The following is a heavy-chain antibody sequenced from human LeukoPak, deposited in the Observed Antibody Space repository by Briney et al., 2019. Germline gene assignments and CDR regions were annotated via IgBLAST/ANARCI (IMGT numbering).Heavy chain of an antibody. CDR1: GYTFTGYY. Sequence: GASVKVSCKASGYTFTGYYMHWVRQAPGQGLEWMGWINPNSGGTNYAQKFQGRVTMTRDTSISTAYMELSRLRSDDTAMYYCARLHYGSGSSAYFDYWGQGTLVTVSS. J-gene: IGHJ4*02. CDR3: ARLHYGSGSSAYFDY. CDR2: INPNSGGT. D-gene: IGHD3-10*01. V-gene: IGHV1-2*02.